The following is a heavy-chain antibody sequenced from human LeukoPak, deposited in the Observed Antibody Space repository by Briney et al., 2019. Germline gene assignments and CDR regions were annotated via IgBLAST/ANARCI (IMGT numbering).Heavy chain of an antibody. J-gene: IGHJ4*02. V-gene: IGHV3-23*01. CDR1: GFTFSDAA. Sequence: PGGSLRLSXAGSGFTFSDAAMTWVRQPPGKGLEWVSTITGADDTTYYADSVQGRFTISRDYSRDTVHLQMNSLKTADTAIYYCAKGPKLNSGYHPGYWGQGTLVTVSS. CDR3: AKGPKLNSGYHPGY. D-gene: IGHD3-22*01. CDR2: ITGADDTT.